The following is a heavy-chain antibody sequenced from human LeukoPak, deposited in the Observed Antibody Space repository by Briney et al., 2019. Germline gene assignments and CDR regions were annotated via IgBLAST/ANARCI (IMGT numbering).Heavy chain of an antibody. V-gene: IGHV3-9*01. J-gene: IGHJ6*02. D-gene: IGHD3-3*01. CDR3: TPMDFYGMDV. Sequence: PGGSLRLSCAASGFTFADYAMHWVRQAPGKGLEWVSGISWNSGSIDYADSVKGRFTISRDNAKNSLYLQMNSLRAEDTALYYCTPMDFYGMDVWGQGTTVTVSS. CDR2: ISWNSGSI. CDR1: GFTFADYA.